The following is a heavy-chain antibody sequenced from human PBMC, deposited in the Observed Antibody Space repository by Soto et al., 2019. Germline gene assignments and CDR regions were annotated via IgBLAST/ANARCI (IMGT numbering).Heavy chain of an antibody. V-gene: IGHV3-23*01. Sequence: EVQLLESGGGSVQPGGSLRLSCAASGFSFSGYAMAWVRQAPGKGLEWVSGISGSGATTYYADSVKGRCTISRANSKNTLSLQVNRLSAEATAVYYCAKAGGGYTRWHFDSWGHGSRVTVSS. D-gene: IGHD5-12*01. CDR2: ISGSGATT. CDR3: AKAGGGYTRWHFDS. J-gene: IGHJ4*01. CDR1: GFSFSGYA.